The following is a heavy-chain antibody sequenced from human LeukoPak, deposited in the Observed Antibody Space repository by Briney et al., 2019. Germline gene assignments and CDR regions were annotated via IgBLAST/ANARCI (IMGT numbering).Heavy chain of an antibody. CDR1: GGSVSSTNW. CDR2: VHLDGRT. D-gene: IGHD3-16*01. V-gene: IGHV4-4*02. J-gene: IGHJ4*02. CDR3: AREGSPYGPLDY. Sequence: PSETLSLTCGVSGGSVSSTNWWTWVRQPPGKGLEWIGEVHLDGRTNYKPSLQSRLTISVDFSENRVSLKLTSVTAAGTAVYYCAREGSPYGPLDYSGQGTLVTVSS.